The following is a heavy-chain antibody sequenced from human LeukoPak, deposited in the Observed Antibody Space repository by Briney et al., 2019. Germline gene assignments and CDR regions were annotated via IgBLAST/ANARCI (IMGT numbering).Heavy chain of an antibody. CDR2: ISSSGSTI. J-gene: IGHJ6*02. V-gene: IGHV3-11*01. Sequence: GGSLRLSCAASGFTFSDYYMSWIRQAPGKGLEWVSYISSSGSTIYYADSVKGRFTISRDNAKNSLYLQMNSLRAEDTAVYYCARDTPRMDYYCGTDVWGQGTTVTVSS. CDR1: GFTFSDYY. D-gene: IGHD2-8*01. CDR3: ARDTPRMDYYCGTDV.